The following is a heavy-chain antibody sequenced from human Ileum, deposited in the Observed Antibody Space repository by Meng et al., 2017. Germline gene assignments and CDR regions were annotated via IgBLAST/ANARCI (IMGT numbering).Heavy chain of an antibody. CDR3: GRDNWGSIDY. CDR1: GASVSGYC. CDR2: VCDSGGT. J-gene: IGHJ4*02. V-gene: IGHV4-59*02. D-gene: IGHD3-16*01. Sequence: GSLRLSCSVSGASVSGYCWSWVRQPPGKGLEWIGYVCDSGGTNYNPSLKSRLTMSKDTSKNHFSLKLSSVTAADTATYYCGRDNWGSIDYWGQGMLVTSPQ.